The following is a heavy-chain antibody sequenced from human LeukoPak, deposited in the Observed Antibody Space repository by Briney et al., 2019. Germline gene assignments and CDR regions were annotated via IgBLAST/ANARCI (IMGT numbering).Heavy chain of an antibody. Sequence: SGPTLVKPTQTLTLTCTFSGFSLSTSGLGVGWIRQPPGKGLEWIGYIYYSGNTNYNPSLKSRVTISVDTSKNQFSLKLSSVTAADTAVYYCARHWGTARGFDYWGQGTLVTVSS. V-gene: IGHV4-61*05. D-gene: IGHD5-18*01. CDR3: ARHWGTARGFDY. J-gene: IGHJ4*02. CDR2: IYYSGNT. CDR1: GFSLSTSGLG.